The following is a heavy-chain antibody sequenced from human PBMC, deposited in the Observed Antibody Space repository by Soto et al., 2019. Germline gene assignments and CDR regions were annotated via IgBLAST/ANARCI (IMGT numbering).Heavy chain of an antibody. CDR1: GFTFSTYT. CDR2: ISSSNSYI. V-gene: IGHV3-21*01. Sequence: EVQLVESGGGLVKPGGSLRLSCAVSGFTFSTYTMHWVRQAPGKGLEWVSSISSSNSYIYYADSVKGRFTISRDNAKNSLYLQMNSLRAEDTAVYYCARESPSRVLDYWRQGTLVTVSS. J-gene: IGHJ4*02. CDR3: ARESPSRVLDY.